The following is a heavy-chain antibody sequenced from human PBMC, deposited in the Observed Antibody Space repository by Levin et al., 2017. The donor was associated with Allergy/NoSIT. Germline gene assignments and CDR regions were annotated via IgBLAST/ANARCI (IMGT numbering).Heavy chain of an antibody. D-gene: IGHD6-19*01. CDR2: TYYRSKWYN. J-gene: IGHJ6*02. V-gene: IGHV6-1*01. CDR3: ARETWRSSGYVYYYYYGMDV. Sequence: SETLSLTCAISGDSVSSNSAAWNWIRQSPSRGLEWLGRTYYRSKWYNDYAVSVKSRITINPDTSKNQFSLQLNSVTPEDTAVYYCARETWRSSGYVYYYYYGMDVWGQGTTVTVSS. CDR1: GDSVSSNSAA.